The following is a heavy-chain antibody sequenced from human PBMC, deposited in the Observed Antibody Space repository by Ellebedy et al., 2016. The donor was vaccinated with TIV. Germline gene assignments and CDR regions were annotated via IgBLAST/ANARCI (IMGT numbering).Heavy chain of an antibody. CDR3: ASFMTVAGAFVD. CDR1: SGSISRSNYY. D-gene: IGHD6-19*01. V-gene: IGHV4-39*07. CDR2: FHSVGSS. Sequence: MPSETLSLTCTVSSGSISRSNYYWGWIRQPPGRGLAWIGGFHSVGSSLYNTSLKSRVTMSVDTSKNQFSLKLTSVTAADTAVYYCASFMTVAGAFVDWGQGTLVTASS. J-gene: IGHJ4*02.